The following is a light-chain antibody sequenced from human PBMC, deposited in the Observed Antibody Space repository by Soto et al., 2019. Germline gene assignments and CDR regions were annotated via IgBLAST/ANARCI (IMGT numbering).Light chain of an antibody. CDR1: SGDIGAYNY. V-gene: IGLV2-11*01. J-gene: IGLJ3*02. Sequence: QSALTQPRSVSGSPGQSVTFSCTGTSGDIGAYNYVSWYQFHPGKAPKMIIYDVNKRPSGVPDRFSGSKSGNTASLTISGLQAEDEADYHCSSYTTTTAWVFGGGTKVTVL. CDR2: DVN. CDR3: SSYTTTTAWV.